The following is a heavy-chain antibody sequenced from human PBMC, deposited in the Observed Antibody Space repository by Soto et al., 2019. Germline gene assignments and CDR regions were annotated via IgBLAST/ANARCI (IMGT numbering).Heavy chain of an antibody. CDR1: GYTFTSYD. CDR2: MNPNSGNT. V-gene: IGHV1-8*01. D-gene: IGHD3-9*01. Sequence: ASVKVSCKASGYTFTSYDINWVRQATGRGLEWMGWMNPNSGNTGYAQKFQGRVTMTRNTSISTAYMELSSLRSEDTAVYYCARAGLRYFDWLLYDYYYYKDVWGKGTTVTVSS. CDR3: ARAGLRYFDWLLYDYYYYKDV. J-gene: IGHJ6*03.